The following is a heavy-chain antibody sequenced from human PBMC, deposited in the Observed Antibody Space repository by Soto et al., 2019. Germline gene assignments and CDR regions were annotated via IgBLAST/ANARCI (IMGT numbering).Heavy chain of an antibody. Sequence: QVQLQESGPGLVKPSETLSLTCTVSGASISGNYWSWIRQPPGKGLEWIGYIYDSGSTNYSPSLPSRVTMSVDRSKNQFSLALTSVTAADTALYFCARYRRGTGWYYLDYWGQGILVTVSS. D-gene: IGHD6-19*01. CDR3: ARYRRGTGWYYLDY. J-gene: IGHJ4*02. V-gene: IGHV4-59*01. CDR1: GASISGNY. CDR2: IYDSGST.